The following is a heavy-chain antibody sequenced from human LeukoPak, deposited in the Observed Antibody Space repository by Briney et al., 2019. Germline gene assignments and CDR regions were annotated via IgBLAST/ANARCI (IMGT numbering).Heavy chain of an antibody. V-gene: IGHV1-2*02. CDR3: ARDPFGYCSSTSCYASDY. CDR2: INPNSGGT. CDR1: GYTFTGYY. D-gene: IGHD2-2*01. J-gene: IGHJ4*02. Sequence: ASVKVSCKASGYTFTGYYMHWVRQAPGQGLEWMGWINPNSGGTNYAQKFQGRVTMTRDTSISTAYMELSRLRSDDTAVYYCARDPFGYCSSTSCYASDYWGQGILVTVSS.